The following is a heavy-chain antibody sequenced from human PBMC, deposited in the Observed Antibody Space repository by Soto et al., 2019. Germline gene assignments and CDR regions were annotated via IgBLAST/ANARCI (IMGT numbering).Heavy chain of an antibody. CDR2: IRSKAYGGTT. J-gene: IGHJ5*02. V-gene: IGHV3-49*03. CDR3: TRGSFPDILTGYYNPGWFDP. CDR1: GFTFGDYA. Sequence: GGSLRLSCTASGFTFGDYAMSWFRQAPGKGLEWVGFIRSKAYGGTTEYAASVKGRFTISRDDSKSIAYLQMNSLKTEDTAVYYCTRGSFPDILTGYYNPGWFDPWGQGTLVTVSS. D-gene: IGHD3-9*01.